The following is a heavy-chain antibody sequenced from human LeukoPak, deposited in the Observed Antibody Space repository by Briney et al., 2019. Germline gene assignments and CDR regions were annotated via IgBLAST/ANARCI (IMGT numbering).Heavy chain of an antibody. CDR3: ARPRNWSYRCFDY. D-gene: IGHD1-26*01. Sequence: KPSETLSLTCAVYGGSFSGYYWSWIRKPPGKGLEWMGEINHSGSTNYNPSLKSRVTISVDTSKNQFSLKLSSVTAADTAVYYCARPRNWSYRCFDYWGQGTLVTVSS. CDR2: INHSGST. V-gene: IGHV4-34*01. J-gene: IGHJ4*02. CDR1: GGSFSGYY.